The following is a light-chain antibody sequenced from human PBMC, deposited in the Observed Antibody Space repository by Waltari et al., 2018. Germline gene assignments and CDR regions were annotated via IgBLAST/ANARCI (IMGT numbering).Light chain of an antibody. V-gene: IGKV3-20*01. J-gene: IGKJ2*01. Sequence: DIVLTQSPGTLSLSPGERATLSCRASQSVSRSRIAWYLHRPGQAPRLLIYGASGRATGIPDRFSGSGSGTDFSLTISRVEPEDFAVYYCQQFGSSVMYTFGQGTKLENK. CDR3: QQFGSSVMYT. CDR1: QSVSRSR. CDR2: GAS.